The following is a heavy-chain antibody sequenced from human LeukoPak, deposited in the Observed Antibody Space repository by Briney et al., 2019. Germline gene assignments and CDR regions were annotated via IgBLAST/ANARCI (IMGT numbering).Heavy chain of an antibody. CDR2: IYYSGST. J-gene: IGHJ4*02. D-gene: IGHD4-17*01. Sequence: PSETLSLTCTVSGGSISSYYWSWIRQPPGKGLEWIGYIYYSGSTNYNPSLKSRVTISVDTSKNQFSLKLSSVTAADTAVYYCARGISTVTKYYFDYWGQGTLVTVSS. V-gene: IGHV4-59*01. CDR1: GGSISSYY. CDR3: ARGISTVTKYYFDY.